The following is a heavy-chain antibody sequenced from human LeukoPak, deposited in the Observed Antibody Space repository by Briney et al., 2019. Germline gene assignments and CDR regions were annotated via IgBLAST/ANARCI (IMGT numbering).Heavy chain of an antibody. V-gene: IGHV3-64*01. J-gene: IGHJ4*02. CDR1: GFTFTRYA. CDR3: AVAYGGYDWEVGFDY. Sequence: AGPSLRLSRPASGFTFTRYALHSVRQDPGEGMEYVSSISINGGNTYYANYVKGRFTISRDNSKNTLFLQLGSLRAEDMAVYYCAVAYGGYDWEVGFDYWGQGTLVTVSS. D-gene: IGHD5-12*01. CDR2: ISINGGNT.